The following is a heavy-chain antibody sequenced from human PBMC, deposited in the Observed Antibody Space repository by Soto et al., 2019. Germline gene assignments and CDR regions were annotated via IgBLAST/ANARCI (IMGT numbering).Heavy chain of an antibody. CDR1: GFTVSSNY. D-gene: IGHD3-22*01. Sequence: EVQLVESGGGLVQPGGSLRLSCAASGFTVSSNYMSWVRQAPGKGLEWVSVIYSDGSTYYADSVKGRFTISRHNSKNTLYLQMNSLRAEDTAVYYCARDPYYDSSGYLASNGMDIWGQETTVTVSS. J-gene: IGHJ6*02. V-gene: IGHV3-53*04. CDR2: IYSDGST. CDR3: ARDPYYDSSGYLASNGMDI.